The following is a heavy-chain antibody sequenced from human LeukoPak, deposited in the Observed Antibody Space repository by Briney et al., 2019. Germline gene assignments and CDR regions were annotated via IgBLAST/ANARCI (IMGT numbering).Heavy chain of an antibody. J-gene: IGHJ4*02. D-gene: IGHD2-21*02. CDR1: GFTFSSYA. CDR3: AKPKSRAYCGGDCYPFDY. CDR2: IRGSGGST. Sequence: GGSLRLSCAASGFTFSSYAMSWVRQAPGKGLEWVSAIRGSGGSTYYADSVKGRFTISRDNSKNTLYLQMNSLRAEDTAVYYCAKPKSRAYCGGDCYPFDYWGQGTLVTVSS. V-gene: IGHV3-23*01.